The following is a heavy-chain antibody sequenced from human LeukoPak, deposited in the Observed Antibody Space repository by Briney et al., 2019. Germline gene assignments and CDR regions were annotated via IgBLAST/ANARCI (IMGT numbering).Heavy chain of an antibody. V-gene: IGHV3-30-3*01. Sequence: GGSLRLSCAASGFTFSSYAMHWVRQAPGKGLEWVAVISYDGSDKYYADSVKGRFTISRDNSKNTLYLQMNSLRAEDTAVYYCARDTYDFWSGYSNYYYYYMDVWGKGTTVTVSS. CDR2: ISYDGSDK. D-gene: IGHD3-3*01. CDR3: ARDTYDFWSGYSNYYYYYMDV. CDR1: GFTFSSYA. J-gene: IGHJ6*03.